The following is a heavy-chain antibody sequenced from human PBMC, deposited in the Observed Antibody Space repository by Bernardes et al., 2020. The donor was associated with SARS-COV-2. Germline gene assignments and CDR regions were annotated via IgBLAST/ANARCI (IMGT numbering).Heavy chain of an antibody. CDR1: GFTFTSSA. J-gene: IGHJ4*02. V-gene: IGHV1-58*02. Sequence: SVKVSCKASGFTFTSSAMQWVRQARGQRLEWIGWSVVGCGNTNYAQKFQERVTITRDMSTSTAYMELSSLRSEDTAVYYCAADLGYCGGDCFDYWGQGTLVTVSS. D-gene: IGHD2-21*01. CDR3: AADLGYCGGDCFDY. CDR2: SVVGCGNT.